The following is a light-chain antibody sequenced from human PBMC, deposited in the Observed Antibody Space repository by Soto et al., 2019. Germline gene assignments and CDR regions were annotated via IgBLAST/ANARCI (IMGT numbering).Light chain of an antibody. CDR3: QQRGNWPRT. V-gene: IGKV3-11*01. CDR2: DAS. J-gene: IGKJ1*01. CDR1: QSVSTY. Sequence: EIVLTQSPATLSLSPGERATLSCRASQSVSTYLAWYQQKPGQAPRLLIYDASNRATGIPARFSGSGSGTDFTLTTSSLEPEDFAVYYCQQRGNWPRTFGQGTKVEIK.